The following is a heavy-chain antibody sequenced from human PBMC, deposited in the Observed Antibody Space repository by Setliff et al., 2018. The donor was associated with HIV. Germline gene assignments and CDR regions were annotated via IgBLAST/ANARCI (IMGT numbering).Heavy chain of an antibody. J-gene: IGHJ6*03. CDR2: ISIGSGAAI. D-gene: IGHD6-6*01. CDR1: GFTFRNYN. V-gene: IGHV3-23*01. Sequence: PGGSLRLSCAASGFTFRNYNFNWVRQAPGRGLEWVSSISIGSGAAIYYAESVQGRFTISRDNSKNTLYLQMNSLRAEDTAVYYCAKQYSMYYYYYMDVWGKGTTVTVSS. CDR3: AKQYSMYYYYYMDV.